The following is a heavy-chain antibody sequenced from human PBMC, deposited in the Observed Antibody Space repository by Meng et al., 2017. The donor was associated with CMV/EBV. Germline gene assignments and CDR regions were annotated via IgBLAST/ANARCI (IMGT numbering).Heavy chain of an antibody. V-gene: IGHV4-61*01. CDR2: INHSGST. CDR1: GGSVSSGSYY. D-gene: IGHD5-24*01. Sequence: SETLSLTCTVSGGSVSSGSYYWSWIRQPPGKGLDWIGEINHSGSTNYNPSLKSRVTISVDTSKNQFSLKLSSVTAADTAVYYCARGPRMATIDYFDYWGQGTLVTVSS. J-gene: IGHJ4*02. CDR3: ARGPRMATIDYFDY.